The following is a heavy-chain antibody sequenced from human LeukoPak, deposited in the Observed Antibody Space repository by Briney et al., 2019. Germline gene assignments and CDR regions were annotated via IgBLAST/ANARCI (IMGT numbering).Heavy chain of an antibody. CDR2: IYYSAST. J-gene: IGHJ4*02. Sequence: SETLSLTCTVSGVSFSSGGNYWSWIRQHPGKGLESIGYIYYSASTYYNPSLKSRVTISVDTSKNHYSLKLSSVTAADTAVYYCARGGALGPPYFDYWGQGTLVTVSS. V-gene: IGHV4-31*03. D-gene: IGHD3-16*01. CDR3: ARGGALGPPYFDY. CDR1: GVSFSSGGNY.